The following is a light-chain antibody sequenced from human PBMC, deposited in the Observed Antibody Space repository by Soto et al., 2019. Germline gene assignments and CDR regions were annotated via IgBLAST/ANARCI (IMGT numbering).Light chain of an antibody. CDR1: SSDVGGYNY. J-gene: IGLJ1*01. Sequence: QSALTQPASVSGSPGQSITISCTGTSSDVGGYNYVSWYQQHPGKAPKLMIYDVSNRPSGVSNRFSGSKSGNTASLTISGLQAEDEGDYYCSSYTSSSPLNVFGTGTKVTVL. CDR3: SSYTSSSPLNV. CDR2: DVS. V-gene: IGLV2-14*03.